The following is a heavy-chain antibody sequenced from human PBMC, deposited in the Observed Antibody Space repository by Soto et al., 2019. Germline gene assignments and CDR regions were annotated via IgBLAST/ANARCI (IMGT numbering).Heavy chain of an antibody. D-gene: IGHD3-22*01. CDR2: IDPSDSQT. J-gene: IGHJ4*02. CDR1: GYSFAGYW. V-gene: IGHV5-10-1*01. CDR3: ARQIYDSDTGPNFQYYFDS. Sequence: PGESLKISCKGSGYSFAGYWITWVRQKPGKGLEWMGRIDPSDSQTYYSPSFRGHVTISATKSITTVFLQWSSLRASDTAMYYCARQIYDSDTGPNFQYYFDSWGQGTPVAVSS.